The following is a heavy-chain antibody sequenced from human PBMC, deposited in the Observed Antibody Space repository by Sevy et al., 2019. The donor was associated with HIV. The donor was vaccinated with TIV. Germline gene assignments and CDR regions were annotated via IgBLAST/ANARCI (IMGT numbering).Heavy chain of an antibody. Sequence: SQTLSLTCAISGDSVSSNSAAWNWIRQSPSRGLEWLGRTYYRSKWYNDYAVSVKSRITINPDTSKNQFSLQLNSVTPEDTAVYYCARDGHYYDSSGYENTTGDAFDIWGQGTMVTVSS. J-gene: IGHJ3*02. CDR3: ARDGHYYDSSGYENTTGDAFDI. V-gene: IGHV6-1*01. CDR2: TYYRSKWYN. CDR1: GDSVSSNSAA. D-gene: IGHD3-22*01.